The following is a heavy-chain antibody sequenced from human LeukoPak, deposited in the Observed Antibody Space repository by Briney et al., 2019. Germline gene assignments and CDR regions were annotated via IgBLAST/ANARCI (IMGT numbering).Heavy chain of an antibody. CDR1: GFTFSNYL. J-gene: IGHJ4*02. CDR3: ARGGGRVVGDY. V-gene: IGHV3-74*01. Sequence: GGSLRLSCAASGFTFSNYLMHWVRQAPGKGLVWVSRISSDGSGASYADSVKGRFTISRDTAKNTLHLQMNSLRAEDTAVYYCARGGGRVVGDYWGQGTLVTVSS. CDR2: ISSDGSGA. D-gene: IGHD2-15*01.